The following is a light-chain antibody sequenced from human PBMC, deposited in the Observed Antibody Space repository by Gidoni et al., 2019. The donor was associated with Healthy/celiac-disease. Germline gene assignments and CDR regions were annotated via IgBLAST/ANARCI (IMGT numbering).Light chain of an antibody. Sequence: QSALTQPASVSGFPGQSITISCTGTSSEAGCYNYVSWYQQHPGKAPKLMIYEVSNRPSGVSNRFSCSKSGNTASLTISGLKAEDVADYYCSSYTISSTRVFGTGTKVTVL. CDR2: EVS. J-gene: IGLJ1*01. V-gene: IGLV2-14*01. CDR3: SSYTISSTRV. CDR1: SSEAGCYNY.